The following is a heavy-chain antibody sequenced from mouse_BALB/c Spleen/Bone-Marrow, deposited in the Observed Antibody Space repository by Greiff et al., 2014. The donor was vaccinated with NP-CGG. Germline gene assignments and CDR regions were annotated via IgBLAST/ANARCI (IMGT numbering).Heavy chain of an antibody. CDR2: IYPSDNYT. Sequence: QVQLQQSGAELVRPGASVKLSCKASGYTFTSYWINWVKQSPGEGLEWIGNIYPSDNYTNYNQKFKDKARLTVDKSSSTAYMQLRSTTSEDTAVYYCTRAYEYFDYWGQGTPLTVSS. CDR3: TRAYEYFDY. CDR1: GYTFTSYW. D-gene: IGHD2-3*01. V-gene: IGHV1-69*02. J-gene: IGHJ2*01.